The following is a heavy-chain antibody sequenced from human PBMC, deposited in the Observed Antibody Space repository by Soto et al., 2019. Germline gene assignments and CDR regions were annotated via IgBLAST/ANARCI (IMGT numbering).Heavy chain of an antibody. J-gene: IGHJ6*02. CDR3: ARTESSCWSTRYGMDV. CDR1: GFTFANFA. CDR2: ISGSGGDT. D-gene: IGHD6-19*01. V-gene: IGHV3-23*01. Sequence: EVQLLESGGGLVQPGRSLRLSCAASGFTFANFAMTWVRQAPGKGLEWVSGISGSGGDTYYADSVKGRFTISRDNSKNTLYLQLNSLRAYDTATFYCARTESSCWSTRYGMDVWGQGTTVTVSS.